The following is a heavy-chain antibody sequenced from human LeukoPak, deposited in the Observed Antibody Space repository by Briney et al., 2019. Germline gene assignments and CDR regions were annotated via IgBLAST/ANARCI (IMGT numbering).Heavy chain of an antibody. CDR2: IHHSGPT. V-gene: IGHV4-34*08. Sequence: SETLSLTCSVYGGTFSGYDNSWIRQPPGKGLEWIGAIHHSGPTYYNPSLKSRVTISIDKSKNHFSLKLTSVTAADTAMYYCAGDRDGMVFWCQGTTVTIS. D-gene: IGHD5-24*01. CDR3: AGDRDGMVF. J-gene: IGHJ6*02. CDR1: GGTFSGYD.